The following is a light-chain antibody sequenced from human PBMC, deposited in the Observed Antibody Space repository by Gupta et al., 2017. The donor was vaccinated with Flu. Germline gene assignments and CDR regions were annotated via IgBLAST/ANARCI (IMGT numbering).Light chain of an antibody. Sequence: DITMTQSPPSLSASVGDRVTITCRASQSIGNFLNWYQHKAGKAPNLLIHTVSSLQSGVPSRFSGSGSGTDFSRIITSLLPADDATYFCQQHYTSPTWTFGQGTKVELK. CDR2: TVS. J-gene: IGKJ1*01. V-gene: IGKV1-39*01. CDR1: QSIGNF. CDR3: QQHYTSPTWT.